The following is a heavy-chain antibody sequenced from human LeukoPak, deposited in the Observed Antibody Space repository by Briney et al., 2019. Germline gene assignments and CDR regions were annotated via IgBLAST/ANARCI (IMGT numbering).Heavy chain of an antibody. J-gene: IGHJ3*02. CDR2: IIYTDNTI. CDR1: GFTFSDYS. Sequence: GGSLRLSCAASGFTFSDYSMSWIRQAPAKGLEWVSYIIYTDNTIYYADSVKGRFTISRDNSKNTLYLQMNSLRAEDTAVYYCARGGGWSGYYVGAFDIWGQGTMVTVSS. CDR3: ARGGGWSGYYVGAFDI. D-gene: IGHD3-3*01. V-gene: IGHV3-11*04.